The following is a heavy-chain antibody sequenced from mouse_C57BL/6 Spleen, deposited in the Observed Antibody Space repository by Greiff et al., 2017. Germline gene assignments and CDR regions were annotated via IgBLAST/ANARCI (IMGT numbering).Heavy chain of an antibody. V-gene: IGHV1-18*01. J-gene: IGHJ1*03. D-gene: IGHD1-2*01. CDR2: INPNNGGT. CDR3: ARGVLRLGYFDV. Sequence: VQLQQSGPELVKPGASVKIPCKASGYTFTDYNMDWVKQSHGKSLEWIGDINPNNGGTIYNQKFKGKATLTVDKSSSTAYMELRSLTSEDTAVYYSARGVLRLGYFDVWGTGTTVTVSS. CDR1: GYTFTDYN.